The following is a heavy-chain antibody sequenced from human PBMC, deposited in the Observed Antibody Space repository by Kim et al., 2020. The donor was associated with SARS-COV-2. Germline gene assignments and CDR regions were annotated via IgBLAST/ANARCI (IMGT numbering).Heavy chain of an antibody. J-gene: IGHJ6*02. CDR3: ARTAFLEWLLPYYYYGMDV. CDR2: ISSSSSTI. CDR1: GFTFSSYS. D-gene: IGHD3-3*02. Sequence: GGSLRLSCAASGFTFSSYSMNWVRQAPGKGLEWVSYISSSSSTIYYADSVKGRFTISRDNAKNSLYLQMNSLRDEDTAVYYCARTAFLEWLLPYYYYGMDVWGQGTTVTVSS. V-gene: IGHV3-48*02.